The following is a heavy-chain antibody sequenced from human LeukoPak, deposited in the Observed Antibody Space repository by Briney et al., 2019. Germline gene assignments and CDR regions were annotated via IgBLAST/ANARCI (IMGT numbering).Heavy chain of an antibody. CDR2: ISGSGGTT. CDR1: GFTFSNYA. CDR3: ARALYSTNQGGDY. Sequence: PGGSLRPSCAASGFTFSNYAMSWVRQAPGKGLEWVSGISGSGGTTYYADSVRGRFTISRDNSKNTLYLHMSSLRAEDTAVFYCARALYSTNQGGDYWGQGTLVTVSS. D-gene: IGHD6-13*01. J-gene: IGHJ4*02. V-gene: IGHV3-23*01.